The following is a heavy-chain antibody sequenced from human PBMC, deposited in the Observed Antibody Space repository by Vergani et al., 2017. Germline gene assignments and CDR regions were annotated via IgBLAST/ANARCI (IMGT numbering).Heavy chain of an antibody. CDR2: INTGNGNT. D-gene: IGHD4-17*01. CDR3: ARDDLIPFYGDYANYFDY. CDR1: GGTFSSYA. V-gene: IGHV1-3*04. J-gene: IGHJ4*02. Sequence: QVQLVQSGAEVKKPGSSVKVSCKASGGTFSSYAMHWVRQAPGQRLEWMGWINTGNGNTKYSQKFQGRVTITRDPSASTAYMELSSLRSEDTAVYYCARDDLIPFYGDYANYFDYWGQGTLVTVSS.